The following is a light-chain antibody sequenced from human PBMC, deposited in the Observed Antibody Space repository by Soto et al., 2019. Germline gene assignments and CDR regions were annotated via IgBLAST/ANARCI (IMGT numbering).Light chain of an antibody. CDR1: QSVSSY. Sequence: EIVLTQSPGTLSLSPGERATLSCRASQSVSSYLAWYQQKPGQAPRLLIYDASRRATGIPDRFSGSGSGTDFHLTISRLEPEDFAVYYCQQYGSSYTFGQGTKLEIK. J-gene: IGKJ2*01. CDR3: QQYGSSYT. CDR2: DAS. V-gene: IGKV3-20*01.